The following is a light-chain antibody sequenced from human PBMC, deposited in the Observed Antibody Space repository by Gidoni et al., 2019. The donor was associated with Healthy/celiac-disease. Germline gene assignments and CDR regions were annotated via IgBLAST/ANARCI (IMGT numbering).Light chain of an antibody. CDR1: QGISSY. V-gene: IGKV1-39*01. Sequence: DIQMTQSPSSLSASVGDRVTITCRASQGISSYLNWYQQKPGKAPKLLIYAASSLQSGVPSRFSGSGSGTDFTLTISSLQPEDFATYYCQQSYSTLAYTFGQGTKLEIK. J-gene: IGKJ2*01. CDR3: QQSYSTLAYT. CDR2: AAS.